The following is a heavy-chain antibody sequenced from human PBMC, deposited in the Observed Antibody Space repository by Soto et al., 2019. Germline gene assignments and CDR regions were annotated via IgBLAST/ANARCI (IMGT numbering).Heavy chain of an antibody. Sequence: EVQLVESGGGLVQPGGSLRLSCAASGFTFYTYEMNWVRQAPGKGLEWVSYISSSGSTTYYADSVKGRFTISRDNAKNSLDLQMNSLRAEDRAIYYCATRWGGGGAFDFWGQGTMVTVSS. CDR2: ISSSGSTT. D-gene: IGHD3-16*01. CDR1: GFTFYTYE. CDR3: ATRWGGGGAFDF. V-gene: IGHV3-48*03. J-gene: IGHJ3*01.